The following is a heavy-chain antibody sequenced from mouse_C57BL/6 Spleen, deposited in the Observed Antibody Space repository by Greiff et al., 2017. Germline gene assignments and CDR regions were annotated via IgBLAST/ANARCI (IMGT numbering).Heavy chain of an antibody. D-gene: IGHD1-3*01. Sequence: QVQLQQSGAELVKPGASVKISCKASGYTFTDYYINWVKQRPGQGLEWIGKSGPGSGSTYYNEKFKGKATLTADKSSSPAYMQLSSLTSEDSAVYFCARGRKGYAMDYWGQGTSVTVSS. V-gene: IGHV1-77*01. CDR2: SGPGSGST. CDR1: GYTFTDYY. CDR3: ARGRKGYAMDY. J-gene: IGHJ4*01.